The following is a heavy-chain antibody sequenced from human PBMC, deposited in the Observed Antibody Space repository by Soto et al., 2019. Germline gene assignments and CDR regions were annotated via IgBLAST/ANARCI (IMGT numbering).Heavy chain of an antibody. Sequence: QVHLQESGPGLVKPSETLSLTCAISGGSTSSSDWWTWVRQPPGEGLEWIGEIHRAGVTNYNSSPKSRLTTSLDHSRNQFSLSLTSVTAADAAVYFCAGRPEIHPRWGQGILVPVSS. CDR2: IHRAGVT. V-gene: IGHV4-4*02. CDR3: AGRPEIHPR. J-gene: IGHJ4*02. CDR1: GGSTSSSDW. D-gene: IGHD1-26*01.